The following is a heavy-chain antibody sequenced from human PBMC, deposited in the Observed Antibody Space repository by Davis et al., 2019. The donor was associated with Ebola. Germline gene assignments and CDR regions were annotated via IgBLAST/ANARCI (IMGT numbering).Heavy chain of an antibody. CDR2: ISAYNGHT. CDR3: ARDRAEPWEQHRNGMDV. Sequence: ASVKVSCKASGYTFNNYGISWVRQAPGQGLEWMGWISAYNGHTNYAQNLQGRLTMTTATSTATAYMELRGLTSDDTAVYYCARDRAEPWEQHRNGMDVWGKGTTVTVSS. D-gene: IGHD1-14*01. V-gene: IGHV1-18*01. CDR1: GYTFNNYG. J-gene: IGHJ6*04.